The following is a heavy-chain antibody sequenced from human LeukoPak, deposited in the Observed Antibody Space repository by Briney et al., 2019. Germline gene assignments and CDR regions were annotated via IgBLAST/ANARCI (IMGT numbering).Heavy chain of an antibody. J-gene: IGHJ3*02. CDR3: ARGNRATTAFDI. CDR1: GGTFSSYA. Sequence: GASVKVSCKASGGTFSSYAISWVRQAPGQGLEWMGGIIPIFGTANYAQKFQGRVTITADESTSTAYMELSSLRSEDTAVYYCARGNRATTAFDIWGQGTMVTVSS. CDR2: IIPIFGTA. V-gene: IGHV1-69*13. D-gene: IGHD1-26*01.